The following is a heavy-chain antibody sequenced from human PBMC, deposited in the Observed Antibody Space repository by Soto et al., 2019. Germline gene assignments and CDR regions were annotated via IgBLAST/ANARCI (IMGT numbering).Heavy chain of an antibody. Sequence: SETLSLTCTVSGGSISSSIYFWGWIRQPPGKGLEWIGSIYYSGSTYYNPSLKSRVAVSVDTSKNQFSLKLSSVTAADTAVYYCARHPSNFWFDPWGQGTLVTVSS. V-gene: IGHV4-39*01. D-gene: IGHD4-4*01. CDR2: IYYSGST. CDR3: ARHPSNFWFDP. CDR1: GGSISSSIYF. J-gene: IGHJ5*02.